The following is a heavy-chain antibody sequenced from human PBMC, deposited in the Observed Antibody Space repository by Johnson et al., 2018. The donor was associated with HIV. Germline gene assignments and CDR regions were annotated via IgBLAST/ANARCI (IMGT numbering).Heavy chain of an antibody. CDR2: IRYDGSNK. Sequence: QVQLMESGGGVVQPGGSLRLSCAASGFTFSSYGMHWVRQAPGKGLEWVAFIRYDGSNKYYADSVKGRFTISRDNSKNTLYLQMNSLRAEDTAVYYCAKEPRPGIVATDDAFDIWGQGTMVTVSS. J-gene: IGHJ3*02. CDR3: AKEPRPGIVATDDAFDI. D-gene: IGHD5-12*01. CDR1: GFTFSSYG. V-gene: IGHV3-30*02.